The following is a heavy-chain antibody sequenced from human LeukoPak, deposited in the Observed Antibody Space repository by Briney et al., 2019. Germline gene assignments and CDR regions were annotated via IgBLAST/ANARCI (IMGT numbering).Heavy chain of an antibody. D-gene: IGHD6-13*01. CDR3: ARDQAAAGTGWFDP. Sequence: ASVKVSCKASGYTFTDYYMHWVRQAPGQGLEWMGWINPNSGGTNYAQKFQGRVTMTRDTSISTAYMELSRLRSDDTAVYYCARDQAAAGTGWFDPWGQGTLVTVSS. CDR1: GYTFTDYY. J-gene: IGHJ5*02. CDR2: INPNSGGT. V-gene: IGHV1-2*02.